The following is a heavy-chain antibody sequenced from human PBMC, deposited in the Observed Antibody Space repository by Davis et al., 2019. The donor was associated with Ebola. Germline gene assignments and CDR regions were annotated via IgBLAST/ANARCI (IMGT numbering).Heavy chain of an antibody. CDR1: GDPISISSSYY. CDR2: IYYNGNT. J-gene: IGHJ3*02. D-gene: IGHD3-22*01. CDR3: ARAYDSSAYTPGDAFDI. Sequence: ESLKISCTVSGDPISISSSYYWGWIRQPPGKGLEWIASIYYNGNTYYNPSLKSRVAISVDTSKNQFSLRLSSVTAADTAVYYCARAYDSSAYTPGDAFDIWGQGIMVTVSS. V-gene: IGHV4-39*01.